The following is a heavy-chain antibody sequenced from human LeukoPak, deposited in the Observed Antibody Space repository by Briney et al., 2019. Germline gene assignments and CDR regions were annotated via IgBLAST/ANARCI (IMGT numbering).Heavy chain of an antibody. CDR2: IIPIFGTA. J-gene: IGHJ4*02. CDR3: ARNSYYYGSGTQGYFDY. CDR1: GGTFSSYA. V-gene: IGHV1-69*05. Sequence: SVKVSCKASGGTFSSYAISWVRQAPGQGLEWMGGIIPIFGTANYAQKFQGRVTMTRDTSTSTVYMELSSLRSEDTAVYYCARNSYYYGSGTQGYFDYWGQGTLVTVSS. D-gene: IGHD3-10*01.